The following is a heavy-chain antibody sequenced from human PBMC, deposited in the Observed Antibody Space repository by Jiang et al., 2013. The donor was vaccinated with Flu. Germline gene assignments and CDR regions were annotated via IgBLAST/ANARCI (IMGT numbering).Heavy chain of an antibody. D-gene: IGHD6-6*01. Sequence: SLKISCKGSGYSFTTYWIGWVRQLPGKGLEWMGVIYPGDSDTRYNPSFQGQVTISADKSISTAYLQWSSLKASDTAMYYCARLEEYASSPWVSYWGQGTLVTVSS. CDR2: IYPGDSDT. CDR3: ARLEEYASSPWVSY. J-gene: IGHJ4*02. V-gene: IGHV5-51*01. CDR1: GYSFTTYW.